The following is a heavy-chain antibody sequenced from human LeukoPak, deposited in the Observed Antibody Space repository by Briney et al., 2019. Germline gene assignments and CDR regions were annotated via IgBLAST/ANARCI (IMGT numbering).Heavy chain of an antibody. CDR1: GYTFTSYD. CDR3: ARGKVRSSGWKIPCAFDI. CDR2: MNPNSGNT. Sequence: ASVRVSCKASGYTFTSYDINWVRQAAGQGLGWMGWMNPNSGNTGYAQKFQGRVTMTRNTSISTAYMELSSLRSEDTAVYYCARGKVRSSGWKIPCAFDIWGQGTMVTVSS. J-gene: IGHJ3*02. D-gene: IGHD6-19*01. V-gene: IGHV1-8*01.